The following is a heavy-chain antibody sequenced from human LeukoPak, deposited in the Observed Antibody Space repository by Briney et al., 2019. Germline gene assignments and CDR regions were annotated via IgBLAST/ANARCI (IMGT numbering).Heavy chain of an antibody. CDR1: GFTFTNNF. V-gene: IGHV3-7*01. CDR3: ARAMLTARFY. D-gene: IGHD2-21*02. J-gene: IGHJ4*02. Sequence: GGSLRLSCAASGFTFTNNFMSWVRQVPGKGLEWVANIKQDGSEKTYADPVKGRFTISRDNAKNSLYLQMNSLRAEDTAVYYCARAMLTARFYWGQGTLVTVSS. CDR2: IKQDGSEK.